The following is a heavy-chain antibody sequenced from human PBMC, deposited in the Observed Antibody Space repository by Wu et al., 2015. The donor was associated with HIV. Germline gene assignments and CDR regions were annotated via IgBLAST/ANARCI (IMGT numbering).Heavy chain of an antibody. CDR3: ARDFTVGATGGSDY. D-gene: IGHD1-26*01. Sequence: QVQLVQSGAEVKKPGSSVKVSCKTSGDTFNKYAFSWVRQAPGQGLEWMGGIIPIFGSTNYPQRFQGRVTITTHESTSTVYMELSSLRSEDTAVYYCARDFTVGATGGSDYWGQGTLVTVSS. CDR1: GDTFNKYA. V-gene: IGHV1-69*05. J-gene: IGHJ4*02. CDR2: IIPIFGST.